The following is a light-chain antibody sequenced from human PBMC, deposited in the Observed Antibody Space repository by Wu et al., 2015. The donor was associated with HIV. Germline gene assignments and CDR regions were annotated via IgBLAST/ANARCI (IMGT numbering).Light chain of an antibody. V-gene: IGKV1-8*01. Sequence: AIRITQSPSSLSASTGDRVTITCRASQGISNFLAWYQQKPGKAPKLLIYAASTLQSGVPSRFSGSGSGTDFTLTISSLQPEDSATYFCQQTYTIQWTFGQGTKVEIK. CDR3: QQTYTIQWT. CDR1: QGISNF. CDR2: AAS. J-gene: IGKJ1*01.